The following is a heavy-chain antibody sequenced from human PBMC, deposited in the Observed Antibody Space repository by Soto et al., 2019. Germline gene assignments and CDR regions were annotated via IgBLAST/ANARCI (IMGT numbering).Heavy chain of an antibody. CDR1: GGSFSGYY. J-gene: IGHJ3*02. CDR2: INHSGST. V-gene: IGHV4-34*01. Sequence: LEASETLSLTCAVYGGSFSGYYWSWIRQPPGKGLEWIGEINHSGSTNYNPSLKSRVTISVDTSKNQFSLKLSSVTAADTAVYYCARGLGSGSFYAFDIWGQGTMVTVSS. D-gene: IGHD3-10*01. CDR3: ARGLGSGSFYAFDI.